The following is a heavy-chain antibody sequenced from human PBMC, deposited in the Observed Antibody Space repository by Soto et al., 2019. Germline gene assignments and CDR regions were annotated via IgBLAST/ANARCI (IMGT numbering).Heavy chain of an antibody. J-gene: IGHJ4*02. V-gene: IGHV1-18*01. Sequence: ASVKGACKTSGYTYTSVGGSWVRQAKGQGLEWMGWISAYNGNTNYAQKLQGRVTMTTDTSTSTAYMELRSLRSDDTAVYYCARVSHMDPYYFDYWGQGTLVTVSS. D-gene: IGHD2-21*01. CDR1: GYTYTSVG. CDR2: ISAYNGNT. CDR3: ARVSHMDPYYFDY.